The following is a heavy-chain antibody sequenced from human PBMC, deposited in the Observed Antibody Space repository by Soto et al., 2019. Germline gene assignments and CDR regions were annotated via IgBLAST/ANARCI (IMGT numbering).Heavy chain of an antibody. J-gene: IGHJ4*02. CDR2: IYYSGST. CDR1: GGSISSSSYY. V-gene: IGHV4-39*01. CDR3: ATPSGGRSGGIDY. Sequence: SETLSLTCTVSGGSISSSSYYWGWIRQPPGKGLEWIGSIYYSGSTYYNPSLKSRVTISVDTSKNQFSLKLSSVTAADTAVYYCATPSGGRSGGIDYWGQGTLVTVSS. D-gene: IGHD3-10*01.